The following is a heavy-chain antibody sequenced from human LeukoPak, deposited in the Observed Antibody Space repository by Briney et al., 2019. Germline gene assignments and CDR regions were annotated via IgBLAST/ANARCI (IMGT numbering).Heavy chain of an antibody. CDR1: GFTFSTYN. Sequence: TPGGSLRLSCAASGFTFSTYNMNWVRQAPGKGLEWVSSITSSSRYIYYADSVKGRFTISRDNAKNSLYLQMNSLRAEDTAVYYCAELGITMIGGVWGKGTTVTISS. D-gene: IGHD3-10*02. CDR3: AELGITMIGGV. J-gene: IGHJ6*04. CDR2: ITSSSRYI. V-gene: IGHV3-21*01.